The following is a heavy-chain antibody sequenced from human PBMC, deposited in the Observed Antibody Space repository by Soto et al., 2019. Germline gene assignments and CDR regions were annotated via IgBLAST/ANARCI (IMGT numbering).Heavy chain of an antibody. CDR1: GFNVNSDY. CDR3: TRDGRGLGRLSLFEY. V-gene: IGHV3-53*01. J-gene: IGHJ4*02. Sequence: SLRLSCAASGFNVNSDYMNWVRQTPGKGLEWVASIYSGETTYYADSVRGRFTISSDKSKNTLYFQLSSLRIEDTAVYYCTRDGRGLGRLSLFEYWGQGVLVTVSS. D-gene: IGHD2-21*02. CDR2: IYSGETT.